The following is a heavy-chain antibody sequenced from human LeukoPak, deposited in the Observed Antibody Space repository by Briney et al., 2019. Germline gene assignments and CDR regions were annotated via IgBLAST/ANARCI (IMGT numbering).Heavy chain of an antibody. J-gene: IGHJ6*03. Sequence: PGGSLRLSCAAPGFTFGDYAMHWVRQAPGKGLEWVSGISLNSGSIGYADSVKGGFTISRDNAKNSLYLQINSLRAEDTALYYCAKDFWGYRYGYTGYYYYMDVWGKGTTVTVSS. CDR1: GFTFGDYA. CDR2: ISLNSGSI. V-gene: IGHV3-9*01. D-gene: IGHD5-18*01. CDR3: AKDFWGYRYGYTGYYYYMDV.